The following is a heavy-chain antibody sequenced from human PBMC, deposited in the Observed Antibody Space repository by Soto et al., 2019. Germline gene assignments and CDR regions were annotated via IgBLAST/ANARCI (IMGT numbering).Heavy chain of an antibody. CDR2: ITGSGVTM. D-gene: IGHD5-12*01. CDR3: AKDQLGGYPTYYFDY. CDR1: GFTFSDHS. J-gene: IGHJ4*02. V-gene: IGHV3-48*04. Sequence: PGESLKISCAASGFTFSDHSLNWIRQAPGKGLEWISYITGSGVTMYADSVKGRFTISRDNAKNSLYLQMDSLRAEDTAVYYCAKDQLGGYPTYYFDYWGQGTLVTVSS.